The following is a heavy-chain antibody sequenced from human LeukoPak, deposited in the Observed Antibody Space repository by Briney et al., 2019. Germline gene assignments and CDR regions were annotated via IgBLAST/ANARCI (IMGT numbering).Heavy chain of an antibody. D-gene: IGHD6-19*01. Sequence: ASVKVSCKASGYTFTSYAMNWVRQAPGQGLEWMGWINTNTGNPTYAQGFTGRNVFSLDTSVSTAYLQISSLKAEDTAVYYCARDRQTIAVAGINWFDPWGQGTLVTVSS. CDR1: GYTFTSYA. CDR3: ARDRQTIAVAGINWFDP. CDR2: INTNTGNP. V-gene: IGHV7-4-1*02. J-gene: IGHJ5*02.